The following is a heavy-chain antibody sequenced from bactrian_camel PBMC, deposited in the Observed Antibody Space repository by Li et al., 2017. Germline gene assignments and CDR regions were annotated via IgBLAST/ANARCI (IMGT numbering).Heavy chain of an antibody. V-gene: IGHV3S55*01. CDR2: ISRDGTT. CDR1: GYNIRACG. CDR3: AASSSERRMLFRLLGPIPESY. Sequence: HVQLVESGGGSVQAGGSLKLSCASSGYNIRACGMAWYRQAPGKGRELVSRISRDGTTMYVDSVKGRFTISQDNGKNTLYLQMNSLKPEDTAVYYCAASSSERRMLFRLLGPIPESYWGQGTQVTVS. J-gene: IGHJ4*01. D-gene: IGHD3*01.